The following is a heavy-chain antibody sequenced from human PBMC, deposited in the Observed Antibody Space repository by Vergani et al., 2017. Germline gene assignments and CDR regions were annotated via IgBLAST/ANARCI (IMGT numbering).Heavy chain of an antibody. J-gene: IGHJ6*02. CDR3: ARVMYRDEASTGYRLEGMDT. V-gene: IGHV4-38-2*01. D-gene: IGHD3-9*01. CDR1: GFSIDNGYY. CDR2: IYRTGRT. Sequence: QVQLQESGPGLVKPSETLSLTCAVSGFSIDNGYYWDWIRQPPGKGLEWIGSIYRTGRTHFNPSLKSRVTISVDTSNNQFSLKLRSVTAADTAVYFCARVMYRDEASTGYRLEGMDTWGQGTTVTISS.